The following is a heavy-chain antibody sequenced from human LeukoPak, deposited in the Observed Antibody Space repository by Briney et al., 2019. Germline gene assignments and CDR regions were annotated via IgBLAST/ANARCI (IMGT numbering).Heavy chain of an antibody. CDR3: ARHDTAMATDYGMDV. V-gene: IGHV3-11*01. D-gene: IGHD5-18*01. J-gene: IGHJ6*02. CDR1: GITFYNYFG. CDR2: ISSRGSTI. Sequence: GGSLRLSCTAAGITFYNYFGMAWIRQAPGKGLEWVSYISSRGSTIYYADSVKGRFTISRDNAKNSLYLQMNSLRAEDTAVYYCARHDTAMATDYGMDVWGQGTTVTVSS.